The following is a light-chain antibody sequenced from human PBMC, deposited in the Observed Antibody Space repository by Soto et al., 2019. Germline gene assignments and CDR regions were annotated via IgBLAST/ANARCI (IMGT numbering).Light chain of an antibody. Sequence: QSALTQPASVSGSPGQSITISCTGTSSDVGDYNYVSWYQQHPGKAPKLMIYDVSNRPSGVSNRFSGSKSGNTASLTISGLQAEDXXDYYCSSYTSSSTLVVFGTGTKVTVL. CDR1: SSDVGDYNY. J-gene: IGLJ1*01. CDR2: DVS. V-gene: IGLV2-14*01. CDR3: SSYTSSSTLVV.